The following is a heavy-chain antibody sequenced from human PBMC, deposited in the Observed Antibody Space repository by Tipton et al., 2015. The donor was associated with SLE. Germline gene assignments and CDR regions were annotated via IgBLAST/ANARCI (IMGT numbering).Heavy chain of an antibody. D-gene: IGHD3-16*01. CDR2: INHSGNT. CDR1: GGSFSGYY. CDR3: ASTFLGNGYFDY. J-gene: IGHJ4*02. V-gene: IGHV4-34*01. Sequence: TLSLTCAVYGGSFSGYYWSWIRRPPGKGLEWIGEINHSGNTNYNPSLKSRVTISVDRSKNQFSLKLRSVTAADTAVYYCASTFLGNGYFDYWGQGTLVTVSS.